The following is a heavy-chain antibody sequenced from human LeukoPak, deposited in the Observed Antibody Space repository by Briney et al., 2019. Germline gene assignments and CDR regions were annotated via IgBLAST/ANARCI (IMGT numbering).Heavy chain of an antibody. CDR3: ARDARSTVKFDY. Sequence: ASVKVSCKASGYTFTGYYMHWVRQAPGQGLEWMGWINPNSGGTNYAQKFQGRVTMTRDASISTAYMELSRLRSDDTAVYYCARDARSTVKFDYWGQGTLVTVSS. CDR2: INPNSGGT. V-gene: IGHV1-2*02. J-gene: IGHJ4*02. CDR1: GYTFTGYY. D-gene: IGHD4-17*01.